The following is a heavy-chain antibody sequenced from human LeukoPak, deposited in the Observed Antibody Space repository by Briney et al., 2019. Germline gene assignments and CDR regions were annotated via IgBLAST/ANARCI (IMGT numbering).Heavy chain of an antibody. CDR1: GGSFSGYY. J-gene: IGHJ3*01. V-gene: IGHV4-34*01. Sequence: SETLSLTCAVYGGSFSGYYWSWIRQPPGKGLEWIGEINHSGSTKYNASLESRVTVSVETSKNQFTLKLNSVTAADTAVYYCAKVYGSSSRDAFDVWGPGTMVTVSS. CDR2: INHSGST. D-gene: IGHD6-6*01. CDR3: AKVYGSSSRDAFDV.